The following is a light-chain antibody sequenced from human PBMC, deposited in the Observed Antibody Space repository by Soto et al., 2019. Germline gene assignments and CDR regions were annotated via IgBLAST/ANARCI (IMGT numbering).Light chain of an antibody. CDR1: SSKIGSKT. V-gene: IGLV1-44*01. J-gene: IGLJ1*01. CDR3: AAWDDSLNGFYV. Sequence: QSVLTQPPSASGTPGQRVTISCFGSSSKIGSKTVNWYQQLPGTAPKLLIYSNNQRPSGVPDRFSGSKSGTSASLAISGLQSEDEAYYYCAAWDDSLNGFYVFGTGTKVTVL. CDR2: SNN.